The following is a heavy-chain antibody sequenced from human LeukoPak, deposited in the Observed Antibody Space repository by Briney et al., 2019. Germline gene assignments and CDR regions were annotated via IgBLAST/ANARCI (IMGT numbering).Heavy chain of an antibody. J-gene: IGHJ6*02. Sequence: GRSLRLSCAASGFTFDDYAMHWVRQAPGKGLEWVAGISWNSGSIGYADSVKGRFTISRDNAKNSLYLQMNSLRAEDTAVYYCANSTAAAGGYYYGMDVWGQGTTVTVSS. CDR1: GFTFDDYA. D-gene: IGHD6-13*01. CDR3: ANSTAAAGGYYYGMDV. CDR2: ISWNSGSI. V-gene: IGHV3-9*01.